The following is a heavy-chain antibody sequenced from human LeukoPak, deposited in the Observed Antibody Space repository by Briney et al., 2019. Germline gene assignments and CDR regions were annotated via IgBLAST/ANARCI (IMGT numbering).Heavy chain of an antibody. J-gene: IGHJ3*02. CDR3: ARFRGYSSSWYSKSAFDI. D-gene: IGHD6-13*01. CDR1: GGSISSYY. CDR2: IYYSGST. V-gene: IGHV4-59*01. Sequence: SETLSLTCTVSGGSISSYYWSWIRQPPGKGLEWIGYIYYSGSTNYNPSLKSRVTISVDTSKNQFSLKLSSVTAADTAVYYCARFRGYSSSWYSKSAFDIWGQGTMVTVSS.